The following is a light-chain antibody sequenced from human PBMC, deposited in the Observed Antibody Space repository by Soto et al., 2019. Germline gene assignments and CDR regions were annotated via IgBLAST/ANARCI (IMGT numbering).Light chain of an antibody. V-gene: IGKV1-6*01. J-gene: IGKJ5*01. CDR1: QGIRHD. Sequence: AIEMTQSPSSLSVSVGDRVTITCQASQGIRHDLGWYQQKPGKAPELMIYAASILQSGVPSRFSGSGSGTDFTLTISSLQPEDVATYHCQQSYSIPITFGQGTRLEIK. CDR3: QQSYSIPIT. CDR2: AAS.